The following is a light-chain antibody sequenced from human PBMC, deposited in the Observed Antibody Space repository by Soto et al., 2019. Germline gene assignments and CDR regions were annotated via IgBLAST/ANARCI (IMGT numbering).Light chain of an antibody. CDR3: CSYAGSYTLV. CDR1: SSDVGAYNY. Sequence: QSALTQPRSVSGSPGQSVTISCTGTSSDVGAYNYVSWYQQHPGKAPKVMIYDVNKRPSGVPDRFSGSKSDNTASLTISGFQAEDEADYYCCSYAGSYTLVFGGGTKVTVL. V-gene: IGLV2-11*01. CDR2: DVN. J-gene: IGLJ2*01.